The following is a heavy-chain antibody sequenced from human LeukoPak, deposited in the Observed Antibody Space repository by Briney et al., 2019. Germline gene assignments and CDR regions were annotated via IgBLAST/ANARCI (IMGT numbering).Heavy chain of an antibody. J-gene: IGHJ4*02. CDR2: INWNGGST. V-gene: IGHV3-20*04. D-gene: IGHD3-22*01. CDR3: ARGGYYYDSSGYYYPDY. Sequence: PGGSLRLSCAASGFTFDDYGMSWVRQPPGKGLEWVSGINWNGGSTGYADSVKGRFTISRDNAKNSLYLQMNSLRAEDTALYYCARGGYYYDSSGYYYPDYWGQGTLVTVSS. CDR1: GFTFDDYG.